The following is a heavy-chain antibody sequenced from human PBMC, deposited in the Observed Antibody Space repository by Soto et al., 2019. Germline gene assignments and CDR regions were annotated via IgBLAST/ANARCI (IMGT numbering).Heavy chain of an antibody. J-gene: IGHJ6*02. CDR2: IIPIVGSA. CDR1: GGTFSSYA. D-gene: IGHD2-2*01. Sequence: QVQLVQSGAEVKKPGSSVKVSCKASGGTFSSYAISWVRQAPGQGLEWMGGIIPIVGSANYEQKFQGRVTITADESTSTASVELSSLRSEDTAVYYWARSQGSSTSLEIYYYYYYGMDVWCQGTTVTVSS. CDR3: ARSQGSSTSLEIYYYYYYGMDV. V-gene: IGHV1-69*01.